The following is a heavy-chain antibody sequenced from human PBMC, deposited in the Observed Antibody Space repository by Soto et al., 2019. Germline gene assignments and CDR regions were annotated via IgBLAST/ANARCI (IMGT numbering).Heavy chain of an antibody. CDR2: ISGSGGST. CDR3: ARGSDASSYAMDA. V-gene: IGHV3-23*01. Sequence: GGSLRLSCAASGFTFSSYAMSWVRQAPGKGLEWVAAISGSGGSTYYADSVKGRFTISRDNSKNTLYLQMNSLRAEDTAVYYCARGSDASSYAMDAWGQGTTLTVSS. CDR1: GFTFSSYA. D-gene: IGHD6-6*01. J-gene: IGHJ6*02.